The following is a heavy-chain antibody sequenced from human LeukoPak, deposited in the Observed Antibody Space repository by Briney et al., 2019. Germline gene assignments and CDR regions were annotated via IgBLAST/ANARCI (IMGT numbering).Heavy chain of an antibody. CDR1: GFTFRGYS. D-gene: IGHD2-2*01. CDR2: ISSTSGTI. V-gene: IGHV3-48*04. Sequence: GGSLRLSCVASGFTFRGYSMNWVRQAPGKGLEWVSYISSTSGTIYYADSMKGRFTISRDNAKNSLYLQMNGLRAEDTAVYYCARELVVPAAISSYDAFDIWGQGTMVTVSS. J-gene: IGHJ3*02. CDR3: ARELVVPAAISSYDAFDI.